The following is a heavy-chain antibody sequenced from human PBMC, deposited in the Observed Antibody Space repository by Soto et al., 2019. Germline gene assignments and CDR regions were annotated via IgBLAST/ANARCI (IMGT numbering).Heavy chain of an antibody. Sequence: SETLSLTCTVSGGSISSYYWSWIRQPPGKGLEWIGYIYYSGSTNYNPSLKSRVTISVDTSKNQFSLKLSSVTAADTAVYYCARHVMAARDFDYWGQGTLVTVSS. CDR3: ARHVMAARDFDY. V-gene: IGHV4-59*08. CDR2: IYYSGST. D-gene: IGHD6-6*01. J-gene: IGHJ4*02. CDR1: GGSISSYY.